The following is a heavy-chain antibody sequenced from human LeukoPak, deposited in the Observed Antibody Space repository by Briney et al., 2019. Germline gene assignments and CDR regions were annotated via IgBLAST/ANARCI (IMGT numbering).Heavy chain of an antibody. D-gene: IGHD3-10*01. CDR3: GRGMRDYYGLDY. J-gene: IGHJ4*02. V-gene: IGHV3-33*01. CDR2: ISFDGSDK. CDR1: GFTFRTSG. Sequence: GGSLRLSCAASGFTFRTSGMHWVRQAPGKGLNWVAFISFDGSDKWYADSVKGRFTISRDNAKNTLYLRMNDLTVEDTAVYYCGRGMRDYYGLDYWGQGILVTVSS.